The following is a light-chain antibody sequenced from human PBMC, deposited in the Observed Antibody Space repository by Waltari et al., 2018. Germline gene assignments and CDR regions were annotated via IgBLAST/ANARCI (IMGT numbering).Light chain of an antibody. CDR1: RTVYSEY. Sequence: DTLLTQSPGTLSLSPGDRATLSCRASRTVYSEYLAWYQQKSGRAPRLLIRGVSHWATGVADRFSGYGAGTDFKLTITRLEPEDVAVYFCQHDGAFPWSFGQGTKVEIK. CDR3: QHDGAFPWS. CDR2: GVS. V-gene: IGKV3-20*01. J-gene: IGKJ1*01.